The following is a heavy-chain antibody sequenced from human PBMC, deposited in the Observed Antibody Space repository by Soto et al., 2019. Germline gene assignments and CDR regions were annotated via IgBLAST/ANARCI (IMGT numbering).Heavy chain of an antibody. J-gene: IGHJ4*02. Sequence: SETLSLTCTVSGGSISSYYWSWIRQPPGKGLEWIGYIYYSGSTNYNPSLKSRVTISVDTSKNQFSLKLSSVTAADTAVYYCARENGHYSFDYWGQGTLVTVS. CDR1: GGSISSYY. V-gene: IGHV4-59*01. CDR3: ARENGHYSFDY. CDR2: IYYSGST. D-gene: IGHD4-17*01.